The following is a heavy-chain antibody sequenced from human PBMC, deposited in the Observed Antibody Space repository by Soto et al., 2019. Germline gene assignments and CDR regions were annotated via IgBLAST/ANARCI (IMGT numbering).Heavy chain of an antibody. J-gene: IGHJ6*02. CDR3: ARVSRISIPAARGRDYYYHGLDV. Sequence: QVQLQQWGAGLLKPSETLSLNCAVYGGSFSGYYWSWIRQPPGKGLEWIEEINHRGSINYNPSLKSLVTMSVDTSKNQFALKLNSVSAADTAVFYCARVSRISIPAARGRDYYYHGLDVWGQGTAVTVSS. CDR1: GGSFSGYY. CDR2: INHRGSI. V-gene: IGHV4-34*01. D-gene: IGHD6-13*01.